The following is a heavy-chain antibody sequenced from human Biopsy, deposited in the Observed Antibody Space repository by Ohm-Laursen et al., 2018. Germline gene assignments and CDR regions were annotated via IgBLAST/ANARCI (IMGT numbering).Heavy chain of an antibody. CDR1: GESFNGYY. Sequence: SETLSLTCAVYGESFNGYYWSWIRQTPGKGLEWIGEINHSGRTNYNPSLKSRVTISVDTSTNQFPLKVRSVTAADTAVYYCVRGVDYYDPYHYYALDVWGQGTTVTVSS. D-gene: IGHD3-22*01. CDR3: VRGVDYYDPYHYYALDV. CDR2: INHSGRT. V-gene: IGHV4-34*01. J-gene: IGHJ6*02.